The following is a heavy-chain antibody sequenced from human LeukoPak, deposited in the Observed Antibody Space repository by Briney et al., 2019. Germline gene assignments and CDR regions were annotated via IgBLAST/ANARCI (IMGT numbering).Heavy chain of an antibody. CDR3: ARPGLTVAGTRWFDP. CDR1: GFTFSSYA. CDR2: IGSDGTSI. J-gene: IGHJ5*02. Sequence: GGSLRHSRAASGFTFSSYAMSWVRQAPGIGLEWVSAIGSDGTSIYYTDSVKGRFTISRDNSNNMLYLQMNSLRAEDTALYYCARPGLTVAGTRWFDPWGQGLLVTVSS. V-gene: IGHV3-23*01. D-gene: IGHD6-19*01.